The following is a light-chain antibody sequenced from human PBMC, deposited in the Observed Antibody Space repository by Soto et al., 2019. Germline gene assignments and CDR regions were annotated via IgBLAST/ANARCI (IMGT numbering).Light chain of an antibody. CDR1: QNIGDW. J-gene: IGKJ4*01. Sequence: DIQMTQSPSTLSASVGDRVTIACRASQNIGDWLAWYQQKPGKAPNLLIYKASTLESGVPSRFSVSGSGTEFTLAISSLQPEDFATYYCQQYNDLSTFGGGTKVEI. V-gene: IGKV1-5*03. CDR3: QQYNDLST. CDR2: KAS.